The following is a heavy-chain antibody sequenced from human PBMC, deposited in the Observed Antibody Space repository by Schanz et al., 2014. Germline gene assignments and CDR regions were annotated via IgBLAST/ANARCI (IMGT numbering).Heavy chain of an antibody. V-gene: IGHV3-30*02. Sequence: QIQLVESGGGVVQPGTSLRLSCAASGFTFSNFGIHWVRQAPGMGLEWVALIRSDERDKCYADSVKGRFSISRDNSKNTVYLQMNSLRPEDTAVYYCAKDENWALTDYWGQGTLVTVSS. D-gene: IGHD7-27*01. CDR1: GFTFSNFG. J-gene: IGHJ4*02. CDR3: AKDENWALTDY. CDR2: IRSDERDK.